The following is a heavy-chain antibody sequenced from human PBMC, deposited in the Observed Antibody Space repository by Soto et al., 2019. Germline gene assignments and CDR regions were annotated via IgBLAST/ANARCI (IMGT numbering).Heavy chain of an antibody. D-gene: IGHD4-4*01. Sequence: QVQLVESGGGVVQPGRSLRLSCAASGFTFSYYAMHWVRQAPGKGLEWVAVMSHDGSNEYYADSVKGRFTISRDNSKSTLYLQMNSLRGEDTALYYCARVDRTVTTFYYYGMDVWGQGTTVSVSS. V-gene: IGHV3-30-3*01. CDR1: GFTFSYYA. CDR2: MSHDGSNE. J-gene: IGHJ6*02. CDR3: ARVDRTVTTFYYYGMDV.